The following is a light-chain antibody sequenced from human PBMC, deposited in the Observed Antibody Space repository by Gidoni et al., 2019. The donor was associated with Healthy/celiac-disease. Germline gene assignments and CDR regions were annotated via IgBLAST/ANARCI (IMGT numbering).Light chain of an antibody. CDR2: GAS. Sequence: EIGMTQSAATRSVAPGDRATISCRASQSVSSNLAWYPQKPGQAPRLLIYGASIRPPGIPARFSGSGSGTEFTLTISILQSEDFAVYYSQQYYHWPSITFGPGTKVDIK. J-gene: IGKJ3*01. V-gene: IGKV3D-15*03. CDR3: QQYYHWPSIT. CDR1: QSVSSN.